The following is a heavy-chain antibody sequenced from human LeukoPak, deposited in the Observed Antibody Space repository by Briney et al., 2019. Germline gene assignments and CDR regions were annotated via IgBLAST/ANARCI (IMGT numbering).Heavy chain of an antibody. D-gene: IGHD2-15*01. CDR2: ISYDGSNK. V-gene: IGHV3-30-3*01. CDR3: ARDRAGLPFDP. Sequence: GGSLRLSCAASGFTFSSYAMSWVRQAPGKGLEWVAVISYDGSNKYYADSVKGRFTISRDNSKNTLYLQMNSLRAEDTAVYYCARDRAGLPFDPWGQGTLVTVSS. J-gene: IGHJ5*02. CDR1: GFTFSSYA.